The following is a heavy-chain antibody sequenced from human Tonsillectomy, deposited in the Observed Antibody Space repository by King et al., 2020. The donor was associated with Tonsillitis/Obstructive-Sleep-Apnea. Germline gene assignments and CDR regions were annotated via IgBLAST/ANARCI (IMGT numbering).Heavy chain of an antibody. V-gene: IGHV3-15*01. Sequence: VQLVESGGGLVKPGGSLRLSCAASGFTLSHAWMSWVRQAPGKGLEWVGHIKSKTDGGTTDFAAPVRGRFTISRDDSRNTLYLQTNSLKTEDTAVYYCSSLQGLHYYYMDVWGKGTTVTVSS. J-gene: IGHJ6*03. CDR1: GFTLSHAW. CDR3: SSLQGLHYYYMDV. CDR2: IKSKTDGGTT.